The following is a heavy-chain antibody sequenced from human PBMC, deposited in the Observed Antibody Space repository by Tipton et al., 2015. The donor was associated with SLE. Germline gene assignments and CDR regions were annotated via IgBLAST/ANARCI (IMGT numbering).Heavy chain of an antibody. CDR1: GFTFSSYG. CDR2: IWYDGSNK. CDR3: AKGNVPLDY. D-gene: IGHD3-10*02. V-gene: IGHV3-33*06. J-gene: IGHJ4*02. Sequence: SLRLSCAASGFTFSSYGMHWVRQAPGKGLEWVAVIWYDGSNKYYADSVKGRFTISRDNSKNTLYLQMDSLRADDTAVYYCAKGNVPLDYWGQGTLVTVSS.